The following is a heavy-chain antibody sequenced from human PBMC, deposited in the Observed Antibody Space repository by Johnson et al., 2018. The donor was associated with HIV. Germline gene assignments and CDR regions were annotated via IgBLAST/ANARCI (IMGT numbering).Heavy chain of an antibody. CDR3: ARGSRYTHDNDDVYLLQAFDI. Sequence: QVQLVESGGGLVQPGGSLRLSCAASGFTFSSYAFHWVRQAPAKGLEWVSVIYSGGSTYYADSVKGRFTISRDNSKNTLYLQMNSLRAEDTAVYYCARGSRYTHDNDDVYLLQAFDIWGQGTMVTVSS. J-gene: IGHJ3*02. CDR1: GFTFSSYA. CDR2: IYSGGST. V-gene: IGHV3-NL1*01. D-gene: IGHD3-16*01.